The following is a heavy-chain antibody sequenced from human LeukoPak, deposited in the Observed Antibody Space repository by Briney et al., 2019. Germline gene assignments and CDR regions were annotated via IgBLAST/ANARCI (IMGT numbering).Heavy chain of an antibody. CDR1: GFTFSYYG. D-gene: IGHD3-22*01. CDR2: IQSDGSIE. Sequence: GGSLRLSCAASGFTFSYYGMPWVRQAPGKGLEWVAAIQSDGSIEYYADSVKGRLIISRDNSKNTLLLQMNSLRADDTAVYYCARDIDSTGSYWYFDYWGQGTLVTVSS. V-gene: IGHV3-33*05. J-gene: IGHJ4*02. CDR3: ARDIDSTGSYWYFDY.